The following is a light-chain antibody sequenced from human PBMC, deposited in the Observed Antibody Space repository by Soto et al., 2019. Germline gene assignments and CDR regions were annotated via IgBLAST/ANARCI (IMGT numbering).Light chain of an antibody. Sequence: EIVLTQSPATLSLSPRERATLSCTASQSLIKYLAWYQQKPGQAPRLLIYEGSERASGVPARFSGGGSGTXFTLIXTSLXPXXXXXXXXXXXYTCPWTFGQGTKVEMK. CDR1: QSLIKY. CDR2: EGS. J-gene: IGKJ1*01. CDR3: XXXYTCPWT. V-gene: IGKV3-11*01.